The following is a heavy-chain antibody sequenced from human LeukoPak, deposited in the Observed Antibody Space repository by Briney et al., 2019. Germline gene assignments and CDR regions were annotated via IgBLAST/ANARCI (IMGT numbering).Heavy chain of an antibody. V-gene: IGHV3-48*01. D-gene: IGHD3-16*01. CDR3: ARGGVILNFDY. J-gene: IGHJ4*02. CDR2: ITGGSTTI. Sequence: GSLRLSCAASGFIFSDHSMIWVRQAPGKGLEWVSYITGGSTTIYYADSVKGRFTISRDNAKNSLYLQMNSLRAEDTAVCYCARGGVILNFDYWGQGTLVTVSS. CDR1: GFIFSDHS.